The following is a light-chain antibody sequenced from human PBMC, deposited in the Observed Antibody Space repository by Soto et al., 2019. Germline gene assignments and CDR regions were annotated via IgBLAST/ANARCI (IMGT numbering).Light chain of an antibody. J-gene: IGLJ1*01. CDR1: SSDVGGYNY. V-gene: IGLV2-14*01. CDR2: DVS. CDR3: SSYTSSSTPV. Sequence: QSALTQPASVSGSPGQSITISCTGTSSDVGGYNYVSWCQQHPGKAPKLMIYDVSNRPSGVSNRFSGSKSGNTASLTISGLQAEDEADYYCSSYTSSSTPVFGTGTKVTV.